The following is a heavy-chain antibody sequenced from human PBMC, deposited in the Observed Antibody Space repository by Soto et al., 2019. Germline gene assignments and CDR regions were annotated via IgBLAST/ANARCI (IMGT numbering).Heavy chain of an antibody. CDR2: ISYDGSNK. Sequence: PGGSLSLSCAASGFPFSSFGMPGVRKAPGKGLEGVAVISYDGSNKYYADSVKGRFTISRDNSKNTLYLQMNSLRAEDTAVYYCASDYSYGPPVAAAGDTNFDYWGQGTLVTVSS. CDR1: GFPFSSFG. V-gene: IGHV3-30*03. CDR3: ASDYSYGPPVAAAGDTNFDY. D-gene: IGHD6-13*01. J-gene: IGHJ4*02.